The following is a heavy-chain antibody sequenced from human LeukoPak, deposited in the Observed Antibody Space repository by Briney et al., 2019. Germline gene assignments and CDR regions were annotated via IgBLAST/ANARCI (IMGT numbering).Heavy chain of an antibody. CDR1: GFTFSNYG. J-gene: IGHJ4*02. Sequence: GGTLRLSCAASGFTFSNYGMAWVRPVPGKGLEWVSAISASASSTYYTDSVKGRYTISRDNSKNTLYLQMNSLRAEDTALYYCGRAYDFSRHWGQGTLVTVSS. CDR3: GRAYDFSRH. CDR2: ISASASST. D-gene: IGHD3-3*01. V-gene: IGHV3-23*01.